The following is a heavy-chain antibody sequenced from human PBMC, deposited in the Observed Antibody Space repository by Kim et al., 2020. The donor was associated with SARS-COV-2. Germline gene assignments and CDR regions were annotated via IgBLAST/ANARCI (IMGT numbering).Heavy chain of an antibody. CDR1: GFTFSNHA. Sequence: GGSLRLSCAASGFTFSNHAMSWVRQAPGKGLEWVSTISDNGDNTYYADSVKGSFSISRDNYKRTLYVQMHSLRTEDTALYYCDRRAQHWGPHDYWGQGSLITVSS. CDR2: ISDNGDNT. CDR3: DRRAQHWGPHDY. V-gene: IGHV3-23*01. D-gene: IGHD3-16*01. J-gene: IGHJ4*02.